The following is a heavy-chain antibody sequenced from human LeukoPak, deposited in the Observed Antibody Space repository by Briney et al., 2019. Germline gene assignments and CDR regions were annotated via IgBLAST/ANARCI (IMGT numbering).Heavy chain of an antibody. CDR1: GYTFTGYY. J-gene: IGHJ3*02. Sequence: ASVKVSCKASGYTFTGYYMHWVRQPPGQGLEWMGIINPSGGSTSYAQKFQGRVTMTRDTSTSTVYMELSSLRSEDTAVYYCARESKIRNAFDIWGQGTMVTVSS. V-gene: IGHV1-46*01. CDR3: ARESKIRNAFDI. CDR2: INPSGGST.